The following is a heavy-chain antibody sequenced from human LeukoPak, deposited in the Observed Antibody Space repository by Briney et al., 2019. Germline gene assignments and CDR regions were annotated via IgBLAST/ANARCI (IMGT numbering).Heavy chain of an antibody. CDR1: GFTFSSYA. J-gene: IGHJ4*02. CDR2: ISGSGGGT. CDR3: AKNLDSSGYYLFDY. D-gene: IGHD3-22*01. V-gene: IGHV3-23*01. Sequence: GGSLRLSCAASGFTFSSYAMSWVRQAPGKGLEWVSAISGSGGGTYYADSVKGRFTISRDNSKNTLYLQMNSLRAEDTAVYYCAKNLDSSGYYLFDYWGQGTLVTVSS.